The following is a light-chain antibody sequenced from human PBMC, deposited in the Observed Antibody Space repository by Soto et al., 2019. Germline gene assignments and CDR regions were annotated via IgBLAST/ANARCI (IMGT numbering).Light chain of an antibody. J-gene: IGKJ4*01. CDR3: MQSIRFPLT. CDR2: EVS. Sequence: DIVMTQTPLSLSVTPGQSASVSCKSSQSLLHSDGKTYLYWFLQRPGQPPQLLIYEVSSRFSGVTDRFSGSGSGTDFTLRISRVEAEDVGVYYCMQSIRFPLTFGGGTKVEIK. V-gene: IGKV2D-29*01. CDR1: QSLLHSDGKTY.